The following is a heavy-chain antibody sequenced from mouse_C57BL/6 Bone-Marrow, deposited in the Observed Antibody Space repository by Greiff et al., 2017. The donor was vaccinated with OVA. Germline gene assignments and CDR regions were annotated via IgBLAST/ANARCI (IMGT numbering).Heavy chain of an antibody. J-gene: IGHJ1*03. V-gene: IGHV10-1*01. CDR1: GFSFNTYA. Sequence: EVKLVESGGGLVQPKGSLKLSCAASGFSFNTYAMNWVRQAPGKGLEWVARIRSKSNNYATYYADSVKDRFTISRDDSESMLYLQMNNLKTEDTAMYYCVRGGWHYWYFDVWGTGTTVTVSS. CDR2: IRSKSNNYAT. D-gene: IGHD1-2*01. CDR3: VRGGWHYWYFDV.